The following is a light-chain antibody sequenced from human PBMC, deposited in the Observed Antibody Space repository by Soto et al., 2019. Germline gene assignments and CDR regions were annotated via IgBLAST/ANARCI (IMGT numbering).Light chain of an antibody. CDR2: GAS. V-gene: IGKV3-15*01. J-gene: IGKJ4*01. CDR3: QQYTNLPLT. Sequence: EVLMTHSPATLSVSPGERTTLSCRASESVGTNLAWYQQKPGQAPRLLIYGASTRATGIPARFSGSGSGTDFALTISSLQSEDFAIYYCQQYTNLPLTFRGGTKVDIK. CDR1: ESVGTN.